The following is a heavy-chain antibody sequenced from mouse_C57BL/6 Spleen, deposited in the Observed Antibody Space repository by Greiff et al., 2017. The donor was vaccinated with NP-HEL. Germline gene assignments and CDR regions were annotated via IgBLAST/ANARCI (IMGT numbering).Heavy chain of an antibody. J-gene: IGHJ4*01. CDR3: ARSYYGRDAMDY. CDR2: INPNNGGT. Sequence: EVQLQQSGPELVKPGASVKISCKASGYTFTDYYMNWVKQSHGKSLEWIGDINPNNGGTSYNQKFKGKATLTVDKSSSTAYMERRSLTSEDSAVYYCARSYYGRDAMDYWGQGTSVTVSS. V-gene: IGHV1-26*01. CDR1: GYTFTDYY. D-gene: IGHD1-1*01.